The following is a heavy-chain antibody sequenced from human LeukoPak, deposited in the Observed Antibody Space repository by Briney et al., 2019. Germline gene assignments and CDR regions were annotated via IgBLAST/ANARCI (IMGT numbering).Heavy chain of an antibody. D-gene: IGHD6-13*01. Sequence: PGGSLRLSCAASGFTFTNYWMNWVRQAPGKGLEWVASMKQDGSEKYYVDSVKGRLTISRDNAKNSLYLQMNSLRTEDTAVYYCARDGAAPGLYFDSWGQGTLVTVSS. CDR1: GFTFTNYW. CDR2: MKQDGSEK. J-gene: IGHJ4*02. CDR3: ARDGAAPGLYFDS. V-gene: IGHV3-7*01.